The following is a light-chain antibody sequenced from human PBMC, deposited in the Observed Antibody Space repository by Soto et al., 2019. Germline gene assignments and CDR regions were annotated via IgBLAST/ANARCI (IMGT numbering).Light chain of an antibody. CDR1: QRVSSY. CDR2: DAS. Sequence: SPATLSLPQGERATRSCRASQRVSSYLALYQQKPGQAPRLLIYDASNRATGIPARFSGSGSGTDFTLTISSLETEDFAVYYCQQRSNGLTWTVGQGTIVEI. V-gene: IGKV3-11*01. J-gene: IGKJ1*01. CDR3: QQRSNGLTWT.